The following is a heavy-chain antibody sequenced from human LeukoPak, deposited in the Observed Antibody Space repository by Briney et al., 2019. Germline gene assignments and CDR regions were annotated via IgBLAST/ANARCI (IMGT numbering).Heavy chain of an antibody. J-gene: IGHJ4*02. Sequence: GASVKVSCKASGYTFTSYYMHWVRQAPGQGLEWMGIINPSGGSTSYAQKFQGRVTITADKSTSTAYMELSSLRSEDTAVYYCARDKNLGIVATMFDYWGQGTLVTVSS. D-gene: IGHD5-12*01. V-gene: IGHV1-46*01. CDR3: ARDKNLGIVATMFDY. CDR1: GYTFTSYY. CDR2: INPSGGST.